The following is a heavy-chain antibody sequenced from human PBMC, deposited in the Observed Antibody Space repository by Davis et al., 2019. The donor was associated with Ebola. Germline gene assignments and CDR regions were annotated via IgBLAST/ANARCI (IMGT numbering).Heavy chain of an antibody. J-gene: IGHJ4*02. Sequence: GESLKISCAASGFTFSSYSMNWVRQAPGKGLEWVSSISSSSSYIYYADSVKGRFTISRDNAKNSLYLQMNSLRAEDTAVYYCARGPAEDCSSTSCYYYWGQGTLVTVSS. CDR3: ARGPAEDCSSTSCYYY. CDR2: ISSSSSYI. V-gene: IGHV3-21*01. CDR1: GFTFSSYS. D-gene: IGHD2-2*01.